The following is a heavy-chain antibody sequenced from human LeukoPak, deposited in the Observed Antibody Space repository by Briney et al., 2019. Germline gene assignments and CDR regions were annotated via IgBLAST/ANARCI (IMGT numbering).Heavy chain of an antibody. J-gene: IGHJ5*02. Sequence: SETLSLTCTVSGGSISRYSWSWIRQPPGKGLEWIGYVYYSGSTNYNPSLKSRVTISVDTSKNQFSLKLSSVTAADTAVYYCARDGGDYDTGNWFDPWGQGTLVTVSS. CDR1: GGSISRYS. V-gene: IGHV4-59*01. D-gene: IGHD4-17*01. CDR3: ARDGGDYDTGNWFDP. CDR2: VYYSGST.